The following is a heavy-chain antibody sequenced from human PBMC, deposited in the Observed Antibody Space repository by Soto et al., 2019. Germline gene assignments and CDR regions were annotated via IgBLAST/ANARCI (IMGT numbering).Heavy chain of an antibody. D-gene: IGHD4-4*01. CDR2: ISYDGSNK. Sequence: QVQLVQSGAEVKKPGSSVKVSCKASGGTFSSYAMHWVRQAPGKGLEWVAVISYDGSNKYYADSVKGRFTISRDNSKNTLYLQMNSLRAEDTAVYYCARDYMTTEGNWFDPWGQGTLVTVSS. CDR1: GGTFSSYA. V-gene: IGHV3-30-3*01. CDR3: ARDYMTTEGNWFDP. J-gene: IGHJ5*02.